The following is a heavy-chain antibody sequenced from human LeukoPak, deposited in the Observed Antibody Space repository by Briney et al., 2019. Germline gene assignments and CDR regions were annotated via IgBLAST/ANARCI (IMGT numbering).Heavy chain of an antibody. CDR1: GGSISSYY. CDR2: IYYSGST. V-gene: IGHV4-59*08. Sequence: SETLSLTCTVSGGSISSYYWSWIRQPPGKGLEWIGYIYYSGSTNYNPSLKSRVTISVDTSKNQFSLKLSSVTAADTAVYYCARRDDSSGWFFDYWGQGTLVTVPS. J-gene: IGHJ4*02. D-gene: IGHD6-19*01. CDR3: ARRDDSSGWFFDY.